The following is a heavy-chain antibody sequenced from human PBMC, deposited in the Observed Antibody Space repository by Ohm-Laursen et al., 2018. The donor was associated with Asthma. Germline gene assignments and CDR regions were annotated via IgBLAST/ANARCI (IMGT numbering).Heavy chain of an antibody. J-gene: IGHJ1*01. CDR1: GYTFSRYS. V-gene: IGHV3-21*01. D-gene: IGHD1-26*01. Sequence: LSLTCAASGYTFSRYSIHWVRQIPGKGLEWVASISTASSFIYYADSVRGRFTTSRDNARNSVYLQMNSLRAEDTALYYCARIRPEWELPGREYSLHHWGEGTLVTVSS. CDR2: ISTASSFI. CDR3: ARIRPEWELPGREYSLHH.